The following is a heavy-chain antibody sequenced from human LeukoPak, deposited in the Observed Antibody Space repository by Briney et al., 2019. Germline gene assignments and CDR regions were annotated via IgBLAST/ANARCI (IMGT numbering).Heavy chain of an antibody. V-gene: IGHV3-30*04. J-gene: IGHJ3*02. D-gene: IGHD1-26*01. Sequence: GGSLRLSCAASGFTFSSYAMHWVRQAPGKGLEWVAVISYDGSNKYYADSVKGRFTISRDNSKNTLYLQMNSLRAEDTAVYYCAKVEGGSYSGNAFDIWGQGTMVTVSS. CDR1: GFTFSSYA. CDR2: ISYDGSNK. CDR3: AKVEGGSYSGNAFDI.